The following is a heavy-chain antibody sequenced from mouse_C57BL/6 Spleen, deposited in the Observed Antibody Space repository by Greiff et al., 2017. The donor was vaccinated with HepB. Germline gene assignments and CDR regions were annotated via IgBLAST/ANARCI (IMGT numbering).Heavy chain of an antibody. CDR1: GYTFTSYW. J-gene: IGHJ1*03. CDR3: ARSYYDYDLWYFDV. D-gene: IGHD2-4*01. CDR2: INPSNGGT. V-gene: IGHV1-53*01. Sequence: QVQLKQPGTELVKPGASVKLSCKASGYTFTSYWMHWVKQRPGQGLEWIGNINPSNGGTNYNEKFKSKATLTVDKSSSTAYMQLSSLTSEDSAVYYCARSYYDYDLWYFDVWGTGTTVTVSS.